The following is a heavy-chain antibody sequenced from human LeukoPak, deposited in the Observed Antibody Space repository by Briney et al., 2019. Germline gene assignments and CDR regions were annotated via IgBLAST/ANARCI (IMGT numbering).Heavy chain of an antibody. CDR3: ARDVGIAVAGIFDY. V-gene: IGHV3-30*03. D-gene: IGHD6-19*01. J-gene: IGHJ4*02. CDR2: ISYDGSNK. CDR1: GFTFDNYG. Sequence: GGSLRLSCAASGFTFDNYGINWVRQAPGKGLEWVAVISYDGSNKYYADSVKGRFTISRDNSKNTLYLQMNSLRAEDTAVYYCARDVGIAVAGIFDYWGQGTLVTVSS.